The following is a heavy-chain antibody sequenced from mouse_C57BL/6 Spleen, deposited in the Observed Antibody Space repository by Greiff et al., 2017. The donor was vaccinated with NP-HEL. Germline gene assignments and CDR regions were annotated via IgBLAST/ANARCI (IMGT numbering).Heavy chain of an antibody. CDR1: GYAFTNYL. D-gene: IGHD1-1*01. J-gene: IGHJ2*01. Sequence: QVQLQQSGAELVRPGTSVSVTCTASGYAFTNYLLEWVQQWPGQGLEWIGVINPGSGGTNYNEKFKGRATLTADKSTSNAYMQLSSLTSEDSAIYFCARGGDYSSSHYFDYWGQGTTLTVSS. CDR2: INPGSGGT. CDR3: ARGGDYSSSHYFDY. V-gene: IGHV1-54*01.